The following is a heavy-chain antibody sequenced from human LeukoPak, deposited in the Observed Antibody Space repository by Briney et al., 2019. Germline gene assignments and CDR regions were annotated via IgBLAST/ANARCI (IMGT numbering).Heavy chain of an antibody. CDR3: ASTPYSSSWYYYYYGMDV. Sequence: ASVKVSCKASGYTFTSYGISWVRQAPGQGLEWMGWISAYNGNTNYAQKLQGRVTMTTDTSTGTAYMELRSLRSDDTAVYYCASTPYSSSWYYYYYGMDVWGQGTTVTVSS. V-gene: IGHV1-18*01. CDR2: ISAYNGNT. D-gene: IGHD6-13*01. CDR1: GYTFTSYG. J-gene: IGHJ6*02.